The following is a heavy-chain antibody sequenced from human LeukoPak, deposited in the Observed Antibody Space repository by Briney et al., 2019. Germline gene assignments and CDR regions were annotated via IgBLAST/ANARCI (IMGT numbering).Heavy chain of an antibody. CDR1: GGSISSGGYY. D-gene: IGHD3-3*01. CDR3: ASSLVLRFLESSRTFDP. J-gene: IGHJ5*02. CDR2: IYYSGST. Sequence: PSQTLSLTCTVSGGSISSGGYYWSWIRQHPGKGLEWIGYIYYSGSTYYDRSLKSRVTISVDTSKNQFSLKLSSVTAADTAVYYCASSLVLRFLESSRTFDPWGQGTLVTVSS. V-gene: IGHV4-31*03.